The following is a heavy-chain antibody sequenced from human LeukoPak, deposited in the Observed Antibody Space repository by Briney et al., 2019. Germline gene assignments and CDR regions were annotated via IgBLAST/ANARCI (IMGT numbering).Heavy chain of an antibody. D-gene: IGHD7-27*01. Sequence: GGSLRLSCAASGFTFSSYAMSWVRQAPGKGLEWVSAISGSGGGTYYADSVKGRFTISRDNSKNTLYLQMNSLETEDTAGYYCVRSPGDGVDFDYWGQGTLVTVSA. CDR2: ISGSGGGT. J-gene: IGHJ4*02. CDR1: GFTFSSYA. CDR3: VRSPGDGVDFDY. V-gene: IGHV3-23*01.